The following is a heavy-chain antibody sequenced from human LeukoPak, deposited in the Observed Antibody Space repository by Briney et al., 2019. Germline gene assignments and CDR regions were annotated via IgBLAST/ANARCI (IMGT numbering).Heavy chain of an antibody. V-gene: IGHV3-30*02. Sequence: GGSLRLSCAASGFTFSSYGMHWVRQAPGKGLEWVAFIRYDGSNKYYADSVKGRFTISRDNAKNSLYLQMNSLRAEDTAVYYCARASIAAADNYYYYMDVWGKGTTVTVSS. J-gene: IGHJ6*03. CDR2: IRYDGSNK. D-gene: IGHD6-13*01. CDR1: GFTFSSYG. CDR3: ARASIAAADNYYYYMDV.